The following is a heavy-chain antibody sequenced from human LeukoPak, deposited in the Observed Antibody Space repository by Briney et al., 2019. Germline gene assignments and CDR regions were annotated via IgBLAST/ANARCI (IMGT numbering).Heavy chain of an antibody. J-gene: IGHJ4*02. V-gene: IGHV4-4*02. CDR3: ARALIAVAGKFDY. CDR1: GGSISSGNW. CDR2: IYHSGST. Sequence: SGTLSLTCAVSGGSISSGNWWSWVRQPPGKGLEWIGEIYHSGSTNYNPSLKSRVTISVDKSKNQFSLKLSSVTAADTAVYYCARALIAVAGKFDYWGQGTLVTVSS. D-gene: IGHD6-19*01.